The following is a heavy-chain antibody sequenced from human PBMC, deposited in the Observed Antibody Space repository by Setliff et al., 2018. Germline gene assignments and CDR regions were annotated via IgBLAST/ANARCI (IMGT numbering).Heavy chain of an antibody. CDR3: ARGRNIAARLLDS. J-gene: IGHJ4*02. V-gene: IGHV3-7*01. D-gene: IGHD6-6*01. Sequence: GGSLRLSCAASEFTFSNYWMSWVRQAPGKGLEWVANINQDGSEKYYVDSVKGRFTISRDNSKNTLYLQMNSLRPEDTAVYYCARGRNIAARLLDSWGQGTLVTVSS. CDR2: INQDGSEK. CDR1: EFTFSNYW.